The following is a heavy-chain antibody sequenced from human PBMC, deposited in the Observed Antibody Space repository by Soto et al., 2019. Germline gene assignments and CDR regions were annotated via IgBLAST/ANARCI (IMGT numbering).Heavy chain of an antibody. J-gene: IGHJ4*02. V-gene: IGHV3-74*01. CDR1: GFTFSSYW. CDR3: ARGPPGTPVAGTAGY. CDR2: INGDETTT. Sequence: EVELVESGGGLVQPGGSLRLSCSASGFTFSSYWMHWVRQVPGKGLLWVSRINGDETTTTYADSVKGRFSISRDNAKNTLYLQMNSLRAEDTAVYYCARGPPGTPVAGTAGYWGQGTLVTVSS. D-gene: IGHD6-19*01.